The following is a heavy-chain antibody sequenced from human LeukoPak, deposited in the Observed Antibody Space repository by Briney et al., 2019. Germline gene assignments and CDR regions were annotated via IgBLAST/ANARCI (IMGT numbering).Heavy chain of an antibody. CDR3: ARGGYSYGNFYY. J-gene: IGHJ4*02. D-gene: IGHD5-18*01. CDR1: GGSFSGYY. V-gene: IGHV4-34*01. CDR2: INHSGST. Sequence: SETLSLTCAVYGGSFSGYYWSWIRQPPGKGLEWIGEINHSGSTNYNPSLKRRVTISVDTSKNQFSLKLSSVTAADTAVYYCARGGYSYGNFYYWGQGTLVTVSS.